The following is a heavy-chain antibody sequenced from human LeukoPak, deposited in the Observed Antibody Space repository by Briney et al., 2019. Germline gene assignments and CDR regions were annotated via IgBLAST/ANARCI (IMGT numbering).Heavy chain of an antibody. CDR2: MNPNSGNT. V-gene: IGHV1-8*01. J-gene: IGHJ4*02. Sequence: GASVKVSCKASGYTFTNYDINWVRQATGQGLEWMGWMNPNSGNTGYAQKFQGRVTMTRNISISTTYMGLSSLRSDDTAVYYCARGLHTYPYWGQGTLVTVSS. CDR3: ARGLHTYPY. CDR1: GYTFTNYD. D-gene: IGHD5-24*01.